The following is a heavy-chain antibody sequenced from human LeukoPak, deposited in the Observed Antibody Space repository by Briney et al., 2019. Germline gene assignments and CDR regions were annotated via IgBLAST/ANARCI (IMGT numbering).Heavy chain of an antibody. V-gene: IGHV3-23*01. D-gene: IGHD1-26*01. Sequence: GGSLRLSCAASGFTFSSYAMSWVRQAPGKGLEWVSAISGSGGSTYYADSVKGRFTISRDNSKNPLYLQMNSLRAEDTAVYYCAKLSLGATYYFDYWGQGTLVTVSS. J-gene: IGHJ4*02. CDR2: ISGSGGST. CDR1: GFTFSSYA. CDR3: AKLSLGATYYFDY.